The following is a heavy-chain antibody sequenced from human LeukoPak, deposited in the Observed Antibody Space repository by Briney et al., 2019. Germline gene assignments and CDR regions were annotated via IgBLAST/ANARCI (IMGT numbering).Heavy chain of an antibody. CDR1: GYTFSSYG. J-gene: IGHJ6*03. V-gene: IGHV3-33*01. D-gene: IGHD4-11*01. Sequence: GGSLRLSRAASGYTFSSYGMHWVRQAPGKGLEWVAVIWYDGSNKYYADSVKGRFTISRDNSKNTLYLQMNSLRAEDTAVYYCATSPDYPPYYYYYMDVWGKGTTVTVSS. CDR3: ATSPDYPPYYYYYMDV. CDR2: IWYDGSNK.